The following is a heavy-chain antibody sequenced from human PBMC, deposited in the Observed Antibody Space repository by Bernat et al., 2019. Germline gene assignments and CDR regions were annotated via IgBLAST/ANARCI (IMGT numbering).Heavy chain of an antibody. CDR3: ARDPRSSSLLWWYFDL. CDR1: GFTFSNYG. Sequence: QVQLVESGGGEVQPGGSPRLSCAASGFTFSNYGMHWVRQAPGKGLEWVAFIRYDGSDKYYADSVKGRFTISRDNSKNTLYLQMNSLRVEDTAVYYCARDPRSSSLLWWYFDLWGRGTLVTVSS. V-gene: IGHV3-30*02. CDR2: IRYDGSDK. J-gene: IGHJ2*01. D-gene: IGHD6-13*01.